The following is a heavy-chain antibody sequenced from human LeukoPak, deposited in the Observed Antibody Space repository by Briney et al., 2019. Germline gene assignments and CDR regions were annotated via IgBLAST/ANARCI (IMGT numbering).Heavy chain of an antibody. Sequence: SETLSLTCTVSGGSISGYYWTWIRQPPGKGLEYIGYIYYSGSTNHNPSLKSRVTISVDTSKNQFSLKLSPVTAADTAVYYCARGRYTFDYWGQGTLVTVSS. CDR1: GGSISGYY. J-gene: IGHJ4*02. CDR3: ARGRYTFDY. CDR2: IYYSGST. D-gene: IGHD1-1*01. V-gene: IGHV4-59*01.